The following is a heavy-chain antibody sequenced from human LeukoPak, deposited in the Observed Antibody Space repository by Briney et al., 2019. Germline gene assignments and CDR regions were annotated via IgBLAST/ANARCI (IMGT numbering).Heavy chain of an antibody. CDR3: ARDKSEGDILTGGAYAFDI. V-gene: IGHV1-69*13. D-gene: IGHD3-9*01. J-gene: IGHJ3*02. CDR2: IIPIFGTA. Sequence: SVKVSCKASGGTFSSYAIGWVRQAPGQGLEWMGGIIPIFGTANYAQKFQGRVTITADESTSTAYMELSSLRSEDTAVYYCARDKSEGDILTGGAYAFDIWGQGTMVTVSS. CDR1: GGTFSSYA.